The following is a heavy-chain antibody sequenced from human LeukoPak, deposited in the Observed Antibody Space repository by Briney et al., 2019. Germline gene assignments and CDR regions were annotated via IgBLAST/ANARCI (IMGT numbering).Heavy chain of an antibody. J-gene: IGHJ6*02. V-gene: IGHV1-18*01. Sequence: ASVKVSCEASGYTFTSYGISWVRRAPGQGLEWMGWISAYNGNTNYAQKLQGRVTMTTDTFTSTAYMELRSLRSDDTAVYYCARDLVQLWSNSFPYYYGMDVWGQGTTVTVSS. D-gene: IGHD5-18*01. CDR2: ISAYNGNT. CDR3: ARDLVQLWSNSFPYYYGMDV. CDR1: GYTFTSYG.